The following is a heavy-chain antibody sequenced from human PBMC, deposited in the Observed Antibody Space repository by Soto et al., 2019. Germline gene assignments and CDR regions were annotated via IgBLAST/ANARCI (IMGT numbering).Heavy chain of an antibody. CDR2: IIPILGTA. J-gene: IGHJ4*02. CDR3: ARAKPFMTTVVTGEGLDY. CDR1: GGTFSSYA. V-gene: IGHV1-69*13. D-gene: IGHD4-17*01. Sequence: GASVKVSCKASGGTFSSYAISWVRQAPGQGLEWMGGIIPILGTANYAQKFQGRVTITADESTSTAYMELSSLRSEDTAVYYCARAKPFMTTVVTGEGLDYWGQGTLVTVSS.